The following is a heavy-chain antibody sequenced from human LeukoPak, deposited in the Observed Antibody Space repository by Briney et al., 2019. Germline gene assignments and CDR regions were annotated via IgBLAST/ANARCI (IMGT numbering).Heavy chain of an antibody. CDR2: ISSDGANA. J-gene: IGHJ4*02. D-gene: IGHD3-10*01. V-gene: IGHV3-74*01. CDR3: VLLSLTPG. CDR1: GFTFSTYW. Sequence: GGSLRLSCAASGFTFSTYWMHWVRQVPGRGLVWVSRISSDGANANYADSVKGRFTISRDNAKNTLYLQMNSLRVEDTAVYYCVLLSLTPGWGQGTLVTVSS.